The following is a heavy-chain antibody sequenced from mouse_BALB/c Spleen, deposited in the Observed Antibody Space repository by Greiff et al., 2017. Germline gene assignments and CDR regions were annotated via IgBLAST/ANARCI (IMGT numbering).Heavy chain of an antibody. CDR2: IDPSDSYT. J-gene: IGHJ4*01. CDR1: GYTFTSYW. Sequence: QVQLQQPGAELVKPGASVKLSCKASGYTFTSYWMHWVKQRPGQGLEWIGEIDPSDSYTNYNQKFKGKATLTVDKSSSTAYMQLSSLTSEDSAVYYCARSGWEDAMDYWGQGTSVTVSS. D-gene: IGHD3-2*02. CDR3: ARSGWEDAMDY. V-gene: IGHV1-69*02.